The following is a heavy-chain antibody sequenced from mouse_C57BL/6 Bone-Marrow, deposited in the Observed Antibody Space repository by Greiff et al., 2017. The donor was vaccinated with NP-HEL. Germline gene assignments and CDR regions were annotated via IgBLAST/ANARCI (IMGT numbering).Heavy chain of an antibody. CDR2: IDPSDSYT. Sequence: QVQLQQSGAELVMPGASVKLSCKASGYTFTSYWMHWVKQRPGQGLEWIGEIDPSDSYTNYNQKFKGKSTLTVDKSSSTAYMQLSSLTSEDSAVYYCALFIPPAMDYWGQGTSVTVSS. J-gene: IGHJ4*01. CDR1: GYTFTSYW. CDR3: ALFIPPAMDY. V-gene: IGHV1-69*01. D-gene: IGHD1-1*01.